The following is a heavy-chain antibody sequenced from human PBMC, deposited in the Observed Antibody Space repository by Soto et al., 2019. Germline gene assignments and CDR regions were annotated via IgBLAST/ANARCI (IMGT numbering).Heavy chain of an antibody. Sequence: EVQLLESGGGLEQPGGSLRLSCAASGFTFSDYAMSWVRQAPGKGLEWVTTITGSSSNLYYTDSVKGRFAISRDNSRNILFLQMNSLSADDKAVYYCAKGGAVYGLLTHDYWGQGTLVTVSS. D-gene: IGHD3-9*01. CDR2: ITGSSSNL. CDR1: GFTFSDYA. CDR3: AKGGAVYGLLTHDY. V-gene: IGHV3-23*01. J-gene: IGHJ4*02.